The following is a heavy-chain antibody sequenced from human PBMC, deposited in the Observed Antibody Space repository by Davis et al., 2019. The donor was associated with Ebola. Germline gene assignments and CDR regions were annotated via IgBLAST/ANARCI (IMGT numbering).Heavy chain of an antibody. CDR2: ISYDGSNK. D-gene: IGHD6-6*01. J-gene: IGHJ4*02. V-gene: IGHV3-30-3*01. Sequence: GESLKISCAASGFTFSSYAMHWVRQAPGKGLEWVAVISYDGSNKYYADSVKGRFTISRDNSKNTLYLQMNSLRAEDTAVYYCARAGAARPLDYWGQGTLVTVSS. CDR1: GFTFSSYA. CDR3: ARAGAARPLDY.